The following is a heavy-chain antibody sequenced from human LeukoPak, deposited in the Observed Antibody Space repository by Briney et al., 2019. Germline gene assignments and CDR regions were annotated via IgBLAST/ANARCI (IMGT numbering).Heavy chain of an antibody. Sequence: GKSLRLSCAAAGFNFDDHAMHWVRQAAGKGREWVSGISWNSGNIGYADSVKGRFTLSRDNAKNSLYLQMNSLSADDMALSYCAKGSYSRPPFGYWGQGTLVTVSS. CDR2: ISWNSGNI. CDR3: AKGSYSRPPFGY. V-gene: IGHV3-9*03. CDR1: GFNFDDHA. J-gene: IGHJ4*02. D-gene: IGHD2-15*01.